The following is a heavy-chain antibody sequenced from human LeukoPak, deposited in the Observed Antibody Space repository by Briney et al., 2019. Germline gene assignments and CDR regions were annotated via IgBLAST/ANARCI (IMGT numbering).Heavy chain of an antibody. J-gene: IGHJ4*02. D-gene: IGHD5-18*01. CDR2: INPNSGGT. V-gene: IGHV1-2*06. Sequence: ASVKVSCKASGYTFTGYYMHWVRQAPGQGLEWMGRINPNSGGTNYAQKFQGRVTMTRDTSISTAYMELSRLRSDDTAVYYCARLGRGYSYSDFDYWGQGTLVTVSS. CDR1: GYTFTGYY. CDR3: ARLGRGYSYSDFDY.